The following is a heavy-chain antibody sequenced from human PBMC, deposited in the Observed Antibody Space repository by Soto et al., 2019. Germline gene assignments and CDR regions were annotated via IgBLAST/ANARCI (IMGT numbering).Heavy chain of an antibody. CDR1: GYSFTSYW. V-gene: IGHV5-51*01. CDR3: ARQGYDILTGSIYYFDY. D-gene: IGHD3-9*01. J-gene: IGHJ4*02. CDR2: IYPGDSDT. Sequence: VESLKISCNGSGYSFTSYWIGWVRQMPWKGLEWMGIIYPGDSDTRYSPSFQGQVTISADKSISTAYLQWSSLKASDTAMYYCARQGYDILTGSIYYFDYWGQGTLVTVSS.